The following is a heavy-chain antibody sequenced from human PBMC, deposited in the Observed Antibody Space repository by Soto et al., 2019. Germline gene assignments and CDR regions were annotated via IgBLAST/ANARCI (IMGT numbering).Heavy chain of an antibody. CDR1: GGSISSGDYY. CDR2: IYYSGST. CDR3: ARDIREAAAFSFDY. D-gene: IGHD6-13*01. V-gene: IGHV4-30-4*01. Sequence: SETLSLTCTVSGGSISSGDYYWSWIRQPPGKGLEWIGYIYYSGSTYYNPSLKSRVTISVDTSKNQFSLKLSSVTAADTAVYYCARDIREAAAFSFDYWGQGTLVTVSS. J-gene: IGHJ4*02.